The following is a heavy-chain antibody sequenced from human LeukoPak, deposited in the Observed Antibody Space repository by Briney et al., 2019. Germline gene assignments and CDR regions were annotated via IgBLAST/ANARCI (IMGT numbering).Heavy chain of an antibody. J-gene: IGHJ6*02. Sequence: PSETLSLTCTVSGGSISSADYYWSWIRRPPGKGLEWIGYIYHSGSTFYNPSLKSRVTISVDTSKNQFSLKLSSVTAADTAVYYCARESYGSGETFARHYYYGMDVWGQGTTVTVSS. V-gene: IGHV4-30-4*01. D-gene: IGHD3-10*01. CDR1: GGSISSADYY. CDR2: IYHSGST. CDR3: ARESYGSGETFARHYYYGMDV.